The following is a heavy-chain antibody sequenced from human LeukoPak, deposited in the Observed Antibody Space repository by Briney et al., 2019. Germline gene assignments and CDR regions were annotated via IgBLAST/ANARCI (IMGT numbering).Heavy chain of an antibody. V-gene: IGHV1-69*13. D-gene: IGHD2-15*01. CDR3: ARVGVVVTATLGPLDY. CDR2: IIPIFGTA. J-gene: IGHJ4*02. CDR1: GYTFTDYY. Sequence: GASVKVSCKASGYTFTDYYIHWVRQAPGQGLEWMGGIIPIFGTANYAQKFQGRVTITADESTSTAYMELSSLRSEDTAVYYCARVGVVVTATLGPLDYWGQGTLVTVSS.